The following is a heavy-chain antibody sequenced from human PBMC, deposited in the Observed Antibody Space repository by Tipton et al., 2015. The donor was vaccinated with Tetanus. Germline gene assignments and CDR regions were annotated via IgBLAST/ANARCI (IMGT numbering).Heavy chain of an antibody. CDR2: IYFSGSA. CDR3: ARLSSSSNDAHAFDI. CDR1: GGSISSGGYY. V-gene: IGHV4-31*03. Sequence: TLSLTYSVSGGSISSGGYYWSWIRQYPGKGLEWIGHIYFSGSAYYNPSLKTRLSMSVDTAENKFSLRLTSVTASDTAVYYCARLSSSSNDAHAFDIWGQGTMVTVSS. J-gene: IGHJ3*02. D-gene: IGHD2-2*01.